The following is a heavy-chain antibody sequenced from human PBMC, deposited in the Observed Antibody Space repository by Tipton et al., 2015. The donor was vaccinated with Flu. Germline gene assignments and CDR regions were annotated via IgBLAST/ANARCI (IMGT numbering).Heavy chain of an antibody. V-gene: IGHV4-38-2*02. J-gene: IGHJ6*03. CDR3: ARDTSPSLGYMDV. CDR2: IYHSGST. Sequence: TLSLTCAVSGYSISSGYYWGWIRQPPGKGLEWIGSIYHSGSTYHNPTLKSRVTMSVDTSKNQFSLKLSSVTAADTAVYYCARDTSPSLGYMDVWGKGTTVTVSS. D-gene: IGHD3-16*01. CDR1: GYSISSGYY.